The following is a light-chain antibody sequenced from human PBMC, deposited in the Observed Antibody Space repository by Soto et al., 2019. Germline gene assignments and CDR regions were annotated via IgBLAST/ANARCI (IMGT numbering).Light chain of an antibody. V-gene: IGLV2-14*02. CDR3: FSYTTSSAPYV. J-gene: IGLJ1*01. CDR2: EAT. Sequence: QSALTQPASVSGSPEQSITISCTGTSSDVGSYNLVSWYQQHPGKAPKVMIYEATKRPSGVSNRFSGSKSGNTASLTISGLQAEDEADYYCFSYTTSSAPYVFGTGTKLTVL. CDR1: SSDVGSYNL.